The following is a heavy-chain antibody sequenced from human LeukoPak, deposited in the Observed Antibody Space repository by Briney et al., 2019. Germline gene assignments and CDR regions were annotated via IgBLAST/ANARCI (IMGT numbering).Heavy chain of an antibody. CDR3: ARGVRDGYCSSTSCYFY. CDR1: GFTFSSYG. V-gene: IGHV3-33*01. Sequence: PGRSLRLSCAASGFTFSSYGMHWVRQAPGKGLEWVAVIWYDGSNKHYADSVKGRFTISRDNSKNTLYLQMNSLRAEDTAVYYCARGVRDGYCSSTSCYFYWGQGTLVTVSS. J-gene: IGHJ4*02. CDR2: IWYDGSNK. D-gene: IGHD2-2*03.